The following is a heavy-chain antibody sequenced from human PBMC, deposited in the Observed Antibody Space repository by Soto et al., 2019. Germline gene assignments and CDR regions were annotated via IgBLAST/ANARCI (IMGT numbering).Heavy chain of an antibody. CDR3: SRAPSGIYYYYYGMDG. D-gene: IGHD6-25*01. V-gene: IGHV3-66*01. CDR1: GFTVSSNY. Sequence: GGSLRLSCAASGFTVSSNYMSWVRQAPGKGLEWVSVIYSGGSTYYADSVKGRFTISRDNSKNTLYLQMNSLRAEDTAVYYCSRAPSGIYYYYYGMDGWGQGTTVSVSS. CDR2: IYSGGST. J-gene: IGHJ6*02.